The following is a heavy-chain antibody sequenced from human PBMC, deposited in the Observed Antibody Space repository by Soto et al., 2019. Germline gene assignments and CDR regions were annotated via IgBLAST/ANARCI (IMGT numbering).Heavy chain of an antibody. Sequence: EVQLVESGGGLVKPGGSLRLSCAASGFTLSSYSMNWVRQAPGKGLEWVSSVSSSSSYLYFADSVRGRFTISRDNAKNSLYLQMNSLRAEDTAVYYCARDRTGAIHAFDIWGQGTMVTVSS. CDR1: GFTLSSYS. CDR3: ARDRTGAIHAFDI. V-gene: IGHV3-21*01. CDR2: VSSSSSYL. J-gene: IGHJ3*02. D-gene: IGHD1-26*01.